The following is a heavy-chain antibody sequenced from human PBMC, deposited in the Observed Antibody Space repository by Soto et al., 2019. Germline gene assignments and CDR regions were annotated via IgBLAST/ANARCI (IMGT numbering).Heavy chain of an antibody. CDR2: ISGSGGST. V-gene: IGHV3-23*01. CDR1: GFTSSSFA. Sequence: EVQLLESGGGLVQPGGSLRLSCAASGFTSSSFAMRWGRQAPGKGLEWVSAISGSGGSTYYADSVKGRFTISRDNSKNTLYLQMNSLRAEDTAIYYCAKVRGSIGYYYYGMDVWGQGTTVTVSS. J-gene: IGHJ6*02. CDR3: AKVRGSIGYYYYGMDV. D-gene: IGHD3-10*01.